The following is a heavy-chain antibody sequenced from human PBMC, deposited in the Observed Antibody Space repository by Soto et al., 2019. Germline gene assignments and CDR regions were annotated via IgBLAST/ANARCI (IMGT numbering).Heavy chain of an antibody. V-gene: IGHV3-33*01. D-gene: IGHD6-13*01. J-gene: IGHJ1*01. CDR2: IWYDGSNT. Sequence: QVQLVESGGGVVQPGRSLTLSCAASGFIFSSYGMHWVRQAPGKGLQWVAVIWYDGSNTYYADSVRGRFTISRDNSKNTLYLQMNSLRAADTAVYYCARGLRAAAGRDYFQYWGQGTLVTVSS. CDR3: ARGLRAAAGRDYFQY. CDR1: GFIFSSYG.